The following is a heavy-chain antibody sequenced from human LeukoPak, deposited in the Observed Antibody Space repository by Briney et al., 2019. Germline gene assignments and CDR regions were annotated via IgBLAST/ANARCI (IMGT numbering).Heavy chain of an antibody. D-gene: IGHD3-22*01. CDR1: GGSFSGYH. J-gene: IGHJ6*02. CDR3: ARVILGGYYNNSSGSYGRDV. V-gene: IGHV4-34*01. CDR2: INHSGST. Sequence: PSETLSLTCAVYGGSFSGYHWTWIRQSPGKGLEWIGEINHSGSTNYNPSLKSRVAISVDTSKNQFSLKLSSVTAADTAVYYCARVILGGYYNNSSGSYGRDVWGQGTTVPSP.